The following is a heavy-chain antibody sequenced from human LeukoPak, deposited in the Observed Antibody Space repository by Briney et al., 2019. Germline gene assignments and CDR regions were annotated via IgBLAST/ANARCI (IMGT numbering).Heavy chain of an antibody. CDR2: ISYSGST. CDR3: ARDGGQSGYDWEFDY. V-gene: IGHV4-61*01. J-gene: IGHJ4*02. D-gene: IGHD5-12*01. CDR1: GGSISSGSYY. Sequence: TSQTLSLTCTVSGGSISSGSYYWSWIRQPPGKGLEWIGYISYSGSTNYNPSLKSRVTISVDTSKNQFSLKLSSVTAADTAVYYCARDGGQSGYDWEFDYWGQGTLVTVSS.